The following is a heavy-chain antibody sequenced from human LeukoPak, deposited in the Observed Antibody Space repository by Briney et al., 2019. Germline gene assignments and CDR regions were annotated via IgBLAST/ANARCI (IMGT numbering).Heavy chain of an antibody. CDR3: AGTSPSMVANFDY. CDR2: IWYDGSNK. CDR1: GFTFSSYG. J-gene: IGHJ4*02. D-gene: IGHD5-12*01. V-gene: IGHV3-33*01. Sequence: PGGSLRLSCAASGFTFSSYGMHWVRQAPGKGLEWVAVIWYDGSNKYYADSVKDRFTISRDNSKNTLYLQMNSLRAEDTAVYYCAGTSPSMVANFDYWGQGTLVTVSS.